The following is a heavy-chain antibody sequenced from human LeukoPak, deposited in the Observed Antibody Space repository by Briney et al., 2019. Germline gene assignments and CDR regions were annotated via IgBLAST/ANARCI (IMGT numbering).Heavy chain of an antibody. D-gene: IGHD5-18*01. Sequence: SETLSLTCTVSGGSISSYYWSWIRQPPGKGLEWIGSIYHSGSTYYNPSLKSRVTISVDTSKNQFSLKLSSVTAADTAVYYCARKNGYSYGLGYFDYWGQGTLVTVSS. CDR3: ARKNGYSYGLGYFDY. J-gene: IGHJ4*02. CDR2: IYHSGST. CDR1: GGSISSYY. V-gene: IGHV4-59*08.